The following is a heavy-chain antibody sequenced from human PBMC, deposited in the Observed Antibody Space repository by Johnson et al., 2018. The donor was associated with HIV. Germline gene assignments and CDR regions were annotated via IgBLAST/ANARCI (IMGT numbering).Heavy chain of an antibody. V-gene: IGHV3-53*01. D-gene: IGHD6-6*01. CDR2: IYADGTA. CDR1: GFTVGSNS. CDR3: ASYSSSDAFDI. J-gene: IGHJ3*02. Sequence: VQLVESGGGLIQPGGSLRLSCAASGFTVGSNSMTWVRHAPGKGLEWVSLIYADGTAFYADSVKGRFAISRDNANNTLYVQMSGLRAEDSAIYYCASYSSSDAFDIGGQGTMVTGSS.